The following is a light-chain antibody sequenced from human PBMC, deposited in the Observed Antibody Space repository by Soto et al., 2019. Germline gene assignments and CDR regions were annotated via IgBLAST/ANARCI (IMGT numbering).Light chain of an antibody. CDR1: QRINNW. Sequence: DIQMTQSPSTLSASVGDRVTITCRASQRINNWLAWYQQKPGKAPKLLIYKASNLESGVPSRFSGSGSGTEFTLTINSLQPDDFATYYCQQYNSNSPATFGQGTKVEVK. J-gene: IGKJ1*01. CDR3: QQYNSNSPAT. CDR2: KAS. V-gene: IGKV1-5*03.